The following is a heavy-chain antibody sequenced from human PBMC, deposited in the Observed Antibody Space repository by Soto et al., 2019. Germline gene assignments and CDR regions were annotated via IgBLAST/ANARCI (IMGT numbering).Heavy chain of an antibody. J-gene: IGHJ2*01. Sequence: QGKGLVWVSRINSDGSSTSYADSVRGRFTISRDSAKNTLYLQMNSLRAEDTAVFFFHAEDGIRDSVPVSAFLLNRSSDL. CDR2: INSDGSST. CDR3: HAEDGIRDSVPVSAFLLNRSSDL. V-gene: IGHV3-74*01. D-gene: IGHD2-15*01.